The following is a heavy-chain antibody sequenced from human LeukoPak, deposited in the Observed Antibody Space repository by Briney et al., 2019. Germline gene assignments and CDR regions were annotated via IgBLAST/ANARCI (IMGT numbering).Heavy chain of an antibody. CDR3: AREGGSGYENLDY. CDR1: GGTFSSYA. V-gene: IGHV1-69*05. CDR2: IIPIFGTA. D-gene: IGHD5-12*01. J-gene: IGHJ4*02. Sequence: EASVKVSCKASGGTFSSYAISWVRQAPGQGLEWMGGIIPIFGTANYAQEFQGRVTITTDESTSTAYMELSSLRSEDTAVYYCAREGGSGYENLDYWGQGTLVTVSS.